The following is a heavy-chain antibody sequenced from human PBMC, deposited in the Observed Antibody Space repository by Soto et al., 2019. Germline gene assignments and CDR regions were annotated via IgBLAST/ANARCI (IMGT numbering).Heavy chain of an antibody. V-gene: IGHV3-30*18. D-gene: IGHD3-3*01. CDR2: ISYDGSNK. CDR1: GFTFSSYG. J-gene: IGHJ6*02. Sequence: GVSLRLSCAASGFTFSSYGMHWVRQAPGKGLEWVAVISYDGSNKYYADSVKGRFTISRDNSKNTLYLQMNSLRAEDTAVYYCANNDSPENYYYGMDVWGQGTTVTVSS. CDR3: ANNDSPENYYYGMDV.